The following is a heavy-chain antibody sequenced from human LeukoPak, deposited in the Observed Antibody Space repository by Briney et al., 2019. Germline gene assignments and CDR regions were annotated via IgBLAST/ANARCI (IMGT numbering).Heavy chain of an antibody. D-gene: IGHD6-13*01. Sequence: GGSLRLSCAASGFTFSSNYMSWVHQAPGKGLEWASVISASGTDTYYADSVKGRFTISRDNSQNTLYLHMNSLRAEDTAVYYCAKDQTAAVGQLDYWGQGTVVTVSS. J-gene: IGHJ4*02. CDR1: GFTFSSNY. V-gene: IGHV3-23*01. CDR2: ISASGTDT. CDR3: AKDQTAAVGQLDY.